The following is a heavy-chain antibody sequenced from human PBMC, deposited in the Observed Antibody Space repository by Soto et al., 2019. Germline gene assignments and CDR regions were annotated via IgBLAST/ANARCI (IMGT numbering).Heavy chain of an antibody. CDR1: GYTFTSYG. CDR3: ARDRSNHDY. CDR2: ISGYNGNT. Sequence: VQLLESGGGLVQPGGSLRLSCKASGYTFTSYGISWVRQAPGQGLEWMGWISGYNGNTNYAQKLQGRVTMTTDTSTSTAYMELRSLRSDDTAVYYCARDRSNHDYWGQGTLVTVSS. V-gene: IGHV1-18*01. D-gene: IGHD4-4*01. J-gene: IGHJ4*02.